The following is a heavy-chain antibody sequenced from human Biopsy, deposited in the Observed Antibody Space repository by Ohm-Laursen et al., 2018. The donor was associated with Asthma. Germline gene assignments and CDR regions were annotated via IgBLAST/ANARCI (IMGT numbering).Heavy chain of an antibody. CDR2: IKHDGSEK. D-gene: IGHD3-3*02. CDR1: GFTFGDYR. J-gene: IGHJ1*01. CDR3: ARTFHFWSPYHAEHYQL. V-gene: IGHV3-7*01. Sequence: SLRLSCSASGFTFGDYRMSWVRQVPGKGLEWVANIKHDGSEKNHVDSLKGRFTTSGDNAKNSLYLQMNSLRAEDTAVYYCARTFHFWSPYHAEHYQLWGQGTLVTVSS.